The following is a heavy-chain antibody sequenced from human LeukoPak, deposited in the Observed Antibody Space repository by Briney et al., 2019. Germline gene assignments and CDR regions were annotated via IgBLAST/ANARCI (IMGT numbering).Heavy chain of an antibody. CDR2: ISSSSSTI. V-gene: IGHV3-48*01. D-gene: IGHD3-3*01. J-gene: IGHJ3*02. Sequence: GGSLRLSCAASGFTFSSYSMNWGRQAPGKGPEWVSYISSSSSTIYYADSVKGRFTISRDNAKNSLYLQMNSLRAEGTAVYYCALITYYDFWSGPPHRDAFDIWGQGTMVTVSS. CDR3: ALITYYDFWSGPPHRDAFDI. CDR1: GFTFSSYS.